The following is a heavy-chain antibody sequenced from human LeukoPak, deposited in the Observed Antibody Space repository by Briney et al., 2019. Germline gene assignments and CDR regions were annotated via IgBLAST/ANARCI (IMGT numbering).Heavy chain of an antibody. V-gene: IGHV4-59*01. Sequence: NSSETLSLTCTVSGGSISSYYWSWIRQPPGKGLEWIGYIYYSGSTNYNPSLKSRVTISVDTSKNQFSLKLSSVTAADTAVYYCASSTLVPAAFDYWGQGTLVTVSS. CDR2: IYYSGST. J-gene: IGHJ4*02. D-gene: IGHD2-2*01. CDR3: ASSTLVPAAFDY. CDR1: GGSISSYY.